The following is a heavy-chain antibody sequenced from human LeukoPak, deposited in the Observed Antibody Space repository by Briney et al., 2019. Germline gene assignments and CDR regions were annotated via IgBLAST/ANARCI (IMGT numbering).Heavy chain of an antibody. V-gene: IGHV3-21*03. CDR2: ISSSSSYI. Sequence: GGSLRLSCAASGFTFSSYSMNWVRQAPGKGLEWVSSISSSSSYIYYADSVKGRFTISRDNAKNSLYLQMNSLKTEDTGVYYCNTNSPPLAFMAGNRQSYYMDVWGKGTTVTVSS. CDR1: GFTFSSYS. CDR3: NTNSPPLAFMAGNRQSYYMDV. J-gene: IGHJ6*03. D-gene: IGHD6-19*01.